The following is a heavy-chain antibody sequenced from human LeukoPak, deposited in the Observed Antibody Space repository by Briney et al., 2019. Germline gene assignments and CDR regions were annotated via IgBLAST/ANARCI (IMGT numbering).Heavy chain of an antibody. CDR1: GFTFSSYE. J-gene: IGHJ4*02. CDR3: AKDAIVGATTHYFDY. CDR2: ISSSGSTI. V-gene: IGHV3-48*03. D-gene: IGHD1-26*01. Sequence: GGSLRLSCAASGFTFSSYEMNWVRQAPGKGLEWVSYISSSGSTIYYADSVKGRFTISRDNSKNTLYLQMNSLRAEDTAVYYCAKDAIVGATTHYFDYWGQGTLVTVSS.